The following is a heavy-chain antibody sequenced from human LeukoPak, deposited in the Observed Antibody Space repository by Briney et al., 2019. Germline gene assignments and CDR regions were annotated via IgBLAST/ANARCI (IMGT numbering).Heavy chain of an antibody. CDR1: GFTVSSNS. Sequence: GGSLRLSCTVSGFTVSSNSMSWVRQAPGKGLEWVSFIYSDNTHYSDSVKGRFTISRDNSKNTLYLQMNSLRAEDTAVYYCARDVKSYSSGASYFDYWGQGTLVTVSS. D-gene: IGHD6-19*01. CDR2: IYSDNT. J-gene: IGHJ4*02. V-gene: IGHV3-53*01. CDR3: ARDVKSYSSGASYFDY.